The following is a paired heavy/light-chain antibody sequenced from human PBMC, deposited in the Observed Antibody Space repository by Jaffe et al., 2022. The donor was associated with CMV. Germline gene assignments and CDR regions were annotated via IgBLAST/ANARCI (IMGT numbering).Light chain of an antibody. CDR3: QQYYSSPLT. J-gene: IGKJ4*01. CDR2: WAS. V-gene: IGKV4-1*01. CDR1: QSVLYSSNNKNY. Sequence: DIVMTQSPDSLAVSLGERATINCKSSQSVLYSSNNKNYLAWYQQRPGQPPKLLIYWASTRESGVPDRFSGSGSGTDFTLTISSLQAEDVAVYYCQQYYSSPLTFGGGTKVEIK.
Heavy chain of an antibody. D-gene: IGHD5-18*01. CDR3: AKVGENGSRGYSYGYSDY. CDR1: GFTFSSSV. V-gene: IGHV3-23*01. CDR2: ISLSGGTT. Sequence: EVQLLDSGGGLVQPGGSLRLSCAASGFTFSSSVMTWVRQAPGKGLEWVSSISLSGGTTYYADSVKGRFTISRDNSKNMLYLQMNSLRAEDTAVYYCAKVGENGSRGYSYGYSDYWGQGTLVTVSS. J-gene: IGHJ4*02.